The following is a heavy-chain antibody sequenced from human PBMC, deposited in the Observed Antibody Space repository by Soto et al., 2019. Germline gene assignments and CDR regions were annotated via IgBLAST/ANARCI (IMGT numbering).Heavy chain of an antibody. CDR2: ISAYNGNT. CDR1: GYTFTSYG. V-gene: IGHV1-18*01. D-gene: IGHD3-10*01. Sequence: ASVKVSCKASGYTFTSYGISWVRQAPGQGLEWMGWISAYNGNTNYAQKLQGRVTMTTDTSTSTAYMELRSLRSDDTAVYYCARDLRAVLTPVDYYYSGMDVWGQATTLTVSS. CDR3: ARDLRAVLTPVDYYYSGMDV. J-gene: IGHJ6*02.